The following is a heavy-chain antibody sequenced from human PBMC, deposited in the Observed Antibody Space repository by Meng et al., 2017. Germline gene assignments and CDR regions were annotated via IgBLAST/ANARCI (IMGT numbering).Heavy chain of an antibody. CDR3: ARGRTRRGYYDSSGYLRYFDL. J-gene: IGHJ2*01. D-gene: IGHD3-22*01. CDR2: INHSGST. Sequence: WGTGRWKSLETHSLTRACYGVLSRCYYWSWIRQPPGKWLEWSGEINHSGSTNYNPSLKSRVTISVDTSKNQFSLKLSSVTAADTAVYYCARGRTRRGYYDSSGYLRYFDLWGRGTLVTVSS. CDR1: GVLSRCYY. V-gene: IGHV4-34*01.